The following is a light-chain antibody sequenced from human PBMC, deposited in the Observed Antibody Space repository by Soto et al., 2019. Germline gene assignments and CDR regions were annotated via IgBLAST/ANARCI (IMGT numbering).Light chain of an antibody. J-gene: IGLJ3*02. CDR1: SSDVGGYNY. V-gene: IGLV2-8*01. CDR2: EVS. Sequence: QSALTQPPSASGSPGQSVTISCTGTSSDVGGYNYVSWYQQHPGKAPKLMIYEVSKRPSGVPDRFSGSKSGDTASLTVSGLHAEDDADYCCSSYAGSILYRVFGGGTNLTVL. CDR3: SSYAGSILYRV.